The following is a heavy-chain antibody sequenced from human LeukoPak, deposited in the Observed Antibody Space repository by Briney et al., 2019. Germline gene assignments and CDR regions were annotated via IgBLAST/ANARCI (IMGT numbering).Heavy chain of an antibody. V-gene: IGHV3-74*01. J-gene: IGHJ4*02. CDR3: LNYPNG. CDR2: TSGDRSIT. CDR1: GFTFSTYY. Sequence: GGSLRLSCAASGFTFSTYYMHWVRQAPGKGLVWVSRTSGDRSITSYADSVRGRFTISRDNAKNTLYLQMNSLRADDAAVYYCLNYPNGWGQGTLVTVSS. D-gene: IGHD1-7*01.